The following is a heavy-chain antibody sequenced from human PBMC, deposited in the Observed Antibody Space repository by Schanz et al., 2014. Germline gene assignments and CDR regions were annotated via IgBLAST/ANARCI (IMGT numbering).Heavy chain of an antibody. V-gene: IGHV4-31*03. D-gene: IGHD6-19*01. CDR2: ISYSGST. CDR1: GGSVSSGGDY. J-gene: IGHJ5*02. Sequence: QVQLQESGPGLVKPSQTLSLTCTVSGGSVSSGGDYWSWIRQHPGKGLEWIGFISYSGSTYYNPSLKSRVTISVDKPKKQFSLKVTSMTAADTAVYYCARGHHPHGITVAARGFDPWGQGTLVTVSS. CDR3: ARGHHPHGITVAARGFDP.